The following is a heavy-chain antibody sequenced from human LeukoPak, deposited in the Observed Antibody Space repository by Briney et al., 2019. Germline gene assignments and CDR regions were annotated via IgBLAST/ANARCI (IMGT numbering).Heavy chain of an antibody. V-gene: IGHV3-21*05. CDR2: ISSSGSFI. CDR3: ARDQGSYTGYEVDY. CDR1: GFSFNRYS. J-gene: IGHJ4*02. D-gene: IGHD5-12*01. Sequence: GSLRLSCVTSGFSFNRYSMNWVRQAPGKGLEWVSFISSSGSFIYYEDSVKGRFIITRDNAKNSVFLQLNSLRAEDTGVYYCARDQGSYTGYEVDYWGQGTLVTVSS.